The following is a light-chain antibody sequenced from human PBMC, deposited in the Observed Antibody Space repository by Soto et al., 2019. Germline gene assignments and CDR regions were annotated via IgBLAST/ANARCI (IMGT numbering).Light chain of an antibody. J-gene: IGKJ4*01. V-gene: IGKV3-20*01. CDR2: GAS. CDR3: QQYGSSPLT. CDR1: QTVTSHF. Sequence: EIVLTQSPGTLSLSPGERATLSCRASQTVTSHFLAWYQQKPGQAPRLLIYGASTRATGIPDRFSGSGSGTDFTLTISRLEPEDFVVYYCQQYGSSPLTFGGGTKVDIK.